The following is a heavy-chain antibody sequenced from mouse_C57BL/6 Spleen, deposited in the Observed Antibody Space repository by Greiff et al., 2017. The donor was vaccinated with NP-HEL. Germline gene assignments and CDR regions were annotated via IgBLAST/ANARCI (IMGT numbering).Heavy chain of an antibody. J-gene: IGHJ3*01. V-gene: IGHV5-17*01. Sequence: EVQRVESGGGLVKPGGSLKLSCAASGFTFSDYGMHWVRQAPEKGLEWVAYISSGSSTIYYADPVKGRFTISRDNAKNTLFLQMTSLRSEDTAMYYCARDYYGSSSWFAYWGQGTLVTVSA. CDR3: ARDYYGSSSWFAY. D-gene: IGHD1-1*01. CDR2: ISSGSSTI. CDR1: GFTFSDYG.